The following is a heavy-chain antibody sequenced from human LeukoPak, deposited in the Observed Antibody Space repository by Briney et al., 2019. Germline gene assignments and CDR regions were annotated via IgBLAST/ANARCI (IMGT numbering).Heavy chain of an antibody. CDR2: IYHSGST. Sequence: PSETLSLTCAVSGYSISSGYYWGWIRQPPGKGLEWIGSIYHSGSTYYNPSLKSRVTISVDTSKNQFSPKLSSVTAADTAVYYCAREIAVAGHRDYWGQGTLVTVSS. V-gene: IGHV4-38-2*02. J-gene: IGHJ4*02. CDR1: GYSISSGYY. D-gene: IGHD6-19*01. CDR3: AREIAVAGHRDY.